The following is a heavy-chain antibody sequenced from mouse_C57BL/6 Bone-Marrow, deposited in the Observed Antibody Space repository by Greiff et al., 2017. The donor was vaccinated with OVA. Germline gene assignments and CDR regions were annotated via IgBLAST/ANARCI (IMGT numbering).Heavy chain of an antibody. CDR3: ARGLYDYDGFAY. D-gene: IGHD2-4*01. CDR2: ISYDGSN. J-gene: IGHJ3*01. Sequence: ESGPGLVKPSQSLSLTCSVTGYSITSGYYWNWIRQFPGNKLEWMGYISYDGSNNYNPSLKNRISITRDTSKNQFFLKLNSVTTEDTATYYCARGLYDYDGFAYWGQGTLVTVSA. V-gene: IGHV3-6*01. CDR1: GYSITSGYY.